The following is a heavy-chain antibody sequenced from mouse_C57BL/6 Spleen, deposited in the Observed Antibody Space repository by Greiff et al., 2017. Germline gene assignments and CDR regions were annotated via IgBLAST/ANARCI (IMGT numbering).Heavy chain of an antibody. CDR2: INPGSGGT. J-gene: IGHJ2*01. CDR1: GYAFTNYL. Sequence: VQVVESGAELVRPGTSVKVSCKASGYAFTNYLIEWVKQRPGQGLEWIGVINPGSGGTNYNEKFKGKATLTADKSSSTAYMQLSSLTSEDSAVYFCASIYYGNYDYFDYWGQGTTLTVSS. D-gene: IGHD2-1*01. CDR3: ASIYYGNYDYFDY. V-gene: IGHV1-54*01.